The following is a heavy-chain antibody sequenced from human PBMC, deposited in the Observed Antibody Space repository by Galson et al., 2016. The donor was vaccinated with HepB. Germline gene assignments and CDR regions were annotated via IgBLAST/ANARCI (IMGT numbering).Heavy chain of an antibody. V-gene: IGHV4-59*11. D-gene: IGHD5-12*01. CDR3: ATAIPGYGGFPS. J-gene: IGHJ5*02. Sequence: ETLSLTCTVSGGSISSQHYSWIRQPPGKGLEWIGDKSYTGVTYYSPSLKGRVSISVDTSNNQRSLRLTSVTAADTAVYYCATAIPGYGGFPSWGQGTLVTVSS. CDR2: KSYTGVT. CDR1: GGSISSQH.